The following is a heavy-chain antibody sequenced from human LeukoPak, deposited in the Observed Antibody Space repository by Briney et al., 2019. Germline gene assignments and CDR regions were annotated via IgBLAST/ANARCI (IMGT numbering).Heavy chain of an antibody. CDR3: ASYTIFGVVNESEYYFDY. D-gene: IGHD3-3*01. CDR1: GGTFSSYA. CDR2: IIPIFGTA. V-gene: IGHV1-69*05. Sequence: GASVKVSCKASGGTFSSYAISWVRQAPGQGLEWMGGIIPIFGTANYAQKFQGRVTITTDESTSTAYMELSSLRSEDTAVYYCASYTIFGVVNESEYYFDYWGQGTLVTVSS. J-gene: IGHJ4*02.